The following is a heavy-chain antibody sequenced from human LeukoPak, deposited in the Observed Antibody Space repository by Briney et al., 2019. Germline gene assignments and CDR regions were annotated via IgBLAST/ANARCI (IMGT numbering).Heavy chain of an antibody. V-gene: IGHV1-8*03. Sequence: ASVKVSRKASGYTFTSYDINWVRQATGQGLEWMGWMNPNSGNTGYAQKFQGRVTITRNTSISTAYMELSSLRSEDTAVYYCARRGQLGYYMDVWGKGTTVTVSS. D-gene: IGHD5-18*01. CDR3: ARRGQLGYYMDV. CDR1: GYTFTSYD. CDR2: MNPNSGNT. J-gene: IGHJ6*03.